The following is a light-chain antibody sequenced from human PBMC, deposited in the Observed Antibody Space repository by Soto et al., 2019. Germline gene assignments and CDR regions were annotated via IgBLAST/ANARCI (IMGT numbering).Light chain of an antibody. CDR1: QRISTY. J-gene: IGKJ1*01. V-gene: IGKV1-39*01. Sequence: DIQMTQSPSTLSAGVGDRVTITCRASQRISTYLNWYQQKPGKAPTLLIYAASSLQSGVPSRFSGGGSGTDFTLTINTLQHEDFATYFCQQCYSSPRTFGQGTKVDIK. CDR2: AAS. CDR3: QQCYSSPRT.